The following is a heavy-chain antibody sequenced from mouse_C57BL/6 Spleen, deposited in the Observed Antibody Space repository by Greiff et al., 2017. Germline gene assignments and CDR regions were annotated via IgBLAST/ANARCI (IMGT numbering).Heavy chain of an antibody. J-gene: IGHJ2*01. V-gene: IGHV1-69*01. Sequence: QVHVKQPGAELVMPGASVKLSCKASGYTFTSYWMHWVKQRPGQGLEWIGEIDPSDSYTNYNQKFKGKSTLTVDKSSSTAYMQLSSLTSEDSAVYYCARSPSYFDYWGQGTTLTVSS. CDR1: GYTFTSYW. CDR2: IDPSDSYT. CDR3: ARSPSYFDY.